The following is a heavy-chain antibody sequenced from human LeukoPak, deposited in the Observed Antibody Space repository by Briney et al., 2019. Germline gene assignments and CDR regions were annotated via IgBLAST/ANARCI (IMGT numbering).Heavy chain of an antibody. CDR1: GGSLSSGSYY. J-gene: IGHJ4*02. CDR3: ARAPLLWFGELMALGYFDY. Sequence: SETLSLTCTVSGGSLSSGSYYWSWLRQPPGKGLERIGYIYYSGSTNYNPSLKSRVTISVDTSKNQFSLKLSSVTAADTAVYYCARAPLLWFGELMALGYFDYWGQGTLVTVSS. V-gene: IGHV4-61*01. D-gene: IGHD3-10*01. CDR2: IYYSGST.